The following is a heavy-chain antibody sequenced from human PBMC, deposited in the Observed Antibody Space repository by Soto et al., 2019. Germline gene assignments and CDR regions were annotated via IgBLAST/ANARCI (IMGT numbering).Heavy chain of an antibody. Sequence: QGQLVESGGGVVQPGRSLRLSCAASGFTFNTYGMHWVRQAPGKGLEWVAVIWYDGSIKYYSDSTRGRFIVSRDNSRNILFLQMNSLRVEDTTVYYCARIDCTGGNCRPYAYYDLDVWGQGTTVSVSS. CDR3: ARIDCTGGNCRPYAYYDLDV. CDR1: GFTFNTYG. CDR2: IWYDGSIK. J-gene: IGHJ6*02. D-gene: IGHD2-15*01. V-gene: IGHV3-33*02.